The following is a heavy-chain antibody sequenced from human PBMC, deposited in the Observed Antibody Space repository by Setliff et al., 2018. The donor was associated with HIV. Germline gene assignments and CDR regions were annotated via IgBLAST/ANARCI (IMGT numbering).Heavy chain of an antibody. CDR3: TRGRGIIGALVY. Sequence: ASVKVSCKASGGTFSTYTISWVRQAPGQGLEWMGGIIPIFGTTNYAQKFQGRVTITADKSTSTAYMELSSLKSEDTAVYYCTRGRGIIGALVYWGQGTLVTVSS. D-gene: IGHD2-21*01. V-gene: IGHV1-69*06. J-gene: IGHJ4*02. CDR2: IIPIFGTT. CDR1: GGTFSTYT.